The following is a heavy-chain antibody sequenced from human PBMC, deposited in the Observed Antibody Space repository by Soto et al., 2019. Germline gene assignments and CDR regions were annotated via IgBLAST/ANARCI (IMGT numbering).Heavy chain of an antibody. D-gene: IGHD3-22*01. CDR2: INHSGST. CDR1: CGSFSNYY. Sequence: SETLSLTCAVYCGSFSNYYWSCIRQPPGKGLEWIGEINHSGSTNYNPSLKSRVTISVDTSRNQFSLKLSSVTAADTAVYYCARVRRYYDSSGYYYFSNFHYWGQGTLVNVSS. V-gene: IGHV4-34*01. CDR3: ARVRRYYDSSGYYYFSNFHY. J-gene: IGHJ4*02.